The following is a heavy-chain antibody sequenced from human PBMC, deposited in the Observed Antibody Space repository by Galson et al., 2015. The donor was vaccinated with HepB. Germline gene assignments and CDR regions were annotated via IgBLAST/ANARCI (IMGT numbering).Heavy chain of an antibody. V-gene: IGHV3-23*01. J-gene: IGHJ5*01. CDR3: ARDGYNFIPFDS. Sequence: SLRLSCAASGFTSSNYAMSWVRQASGKGLEWVSQISGTGGNAYYADSVKGRFTIPRDNSKNTLSLQMNSLRPDDTALYYCARDGYNFIPFDSWGQGTLVTVSS. CDR2: ISGTGGNA. CDR1: GFTSSNYA. D-gene: IGHD5-24*01.